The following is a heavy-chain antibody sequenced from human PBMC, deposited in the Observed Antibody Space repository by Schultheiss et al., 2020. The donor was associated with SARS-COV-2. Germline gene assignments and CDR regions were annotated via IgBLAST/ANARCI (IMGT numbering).Heavy chain of an antibody. CDR3: ASTLGPYCSSTSCYISPRGWFDP. Sequence: SETLSLTCAVYGGSFSGYYWSWIRQPPGKGLEWIGEINHSGSTNYNPSLKSRVTISVDTSKNQFSLKLSSVTAADTAVYYCASTLGPYCSSTSCYISPRGWFDPWGQGTLVTVSS. V-gene: IGHV4-34*01. J-gene: IGHJ5*02. D-gene: IGHD2-2*02. CDR2: INHSGST. CDR1: GGSFSGYY.